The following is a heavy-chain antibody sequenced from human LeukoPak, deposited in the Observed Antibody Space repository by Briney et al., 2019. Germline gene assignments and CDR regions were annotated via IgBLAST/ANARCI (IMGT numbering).Heavy chain of an antibody. J-gene: IGHJ4*02. Sequence: ASVKVSCKTSGYTFTTYGISWVRQAPGQGLEWMGWISGYKGNTKYAQKLQDRVTMTTDTSTSTAYMELRSLRSDDTAVYYCASEGTTGSGWKNWGQGTLVTVSS. V-gene: IGHV1-18*01. D-gene: IGHD6-19*01. CDR1: GYTFTTYG. CDR2: ISGYKGNT. CDR3: ASEGTTGSGWKN.